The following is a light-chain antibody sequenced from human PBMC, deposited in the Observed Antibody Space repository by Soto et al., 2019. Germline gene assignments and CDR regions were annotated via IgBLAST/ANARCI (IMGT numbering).Light chain of an antibody. CDR3: QPYNNCPIT. Sequence: EVEMTQSPATLSVSPGEGVTISCRASQGISDSLAWYQQKPGQTPRLLIYDASNLATGVPSRFSGSRSGTEFTLTINSLQSDDFAIYYCQPYNNCPITFGGGTKVESK. V-gene: IGKV3-15*01. J-gene: IGKJ4*02. CDR1: QGISDS. CDR2: DAS.